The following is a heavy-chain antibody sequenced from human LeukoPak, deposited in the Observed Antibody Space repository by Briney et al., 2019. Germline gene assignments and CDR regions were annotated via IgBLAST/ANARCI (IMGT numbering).Heavy chain of an antibody. CDR2: ISPYTGNT. V-gene: IGHV1-18*04. CDR1: GYTFTSYG. CDR3: ARGGVVPAANSYYYYMDV. J-gene: IGHJ6*03. Sequence: GASVKVSCTASGYTFTSYGISWVRQAPGQGLEWMGSISPYTGNTKYAERLQGRVIMTTDTSTRTAYMELRSLRSDDTAVYYCARGGVVPAANSYYYYMDVWGKGTTVTVSS. D-gene: IGHD2-2*01.